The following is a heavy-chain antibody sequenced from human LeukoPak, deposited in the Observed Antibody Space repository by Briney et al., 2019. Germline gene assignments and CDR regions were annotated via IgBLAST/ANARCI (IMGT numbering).Heavy chain of an antibody. CDR1: GVTLSSYA. D-gene: IGHD3-10*01. CDR3: AKGEYYFDY. J-gene: IGHJ4*02. Sequence: GGSLRLSCAASGVTLSSYAMSWARQAPGKGLEWVAVISYDGSNKYYADSVKGRFTISRDNSKNTLYLQMNSLRAEDTAVYYCAKGEYYFDYWGQGALVTVSS. V-gene: IGHV3-30*18. CDR2: ISYDGSNK.